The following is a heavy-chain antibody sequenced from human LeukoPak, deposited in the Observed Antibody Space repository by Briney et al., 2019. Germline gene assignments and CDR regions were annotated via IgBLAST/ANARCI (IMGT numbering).Heavy chain of an antibody. Sequence: GGSLRLSCAASGFTFSSYWMSWVRQAPGKGLEWVANIKQDGSEKYYVDSVKGRFTISRDNAKNSLYLQMNSLRAEDTAVYYCAKATRPPYGPDEGDYFDYWGQGTLVTVSS. V-gene: IGHV3-7*03. CDR3: AKATRPPYGPDEGDYFDY. CDR1: GFTFSSYW. D-gene: IGHD4-17*01. J-gene: IGHJ4*02. CDR2: IKQDGSEK.